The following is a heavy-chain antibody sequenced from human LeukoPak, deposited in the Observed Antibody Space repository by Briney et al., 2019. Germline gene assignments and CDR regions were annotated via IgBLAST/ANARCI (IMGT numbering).Heavy chain of an antibody. V-gene: IGHV3-53*05. CDR3: ARDLWDATGY. CDR2: IYSGDST. D-gene: IGHD1-14*01. Sequence: GGSLRLSCTVSSNYMSWVRQAPGKGLEWLSVIYSGDSTYYADSVRGRFTIARDISKNTLYLQMNSLRPEDTAVYYCARDLWDATGYWGQGTLVTVSS. J-gene: IGHJ4*02. CDR1: TVSSNY.